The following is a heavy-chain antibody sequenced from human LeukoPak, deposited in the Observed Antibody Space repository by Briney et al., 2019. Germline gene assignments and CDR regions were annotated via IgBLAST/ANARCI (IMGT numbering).Heavy chain of an antibody. V-gene: IGHV3-11*04. Sequence: GGSLRLSCAASGFTFSDYYMNWIRQAPGKGLEWVSYISGSGSIIYYADSVKGRFTISRDNAKNSLFLQMNSLRAEDTAVYYCARDIYYDSSGYLNWGQGTLVTVSS. CDR1: GFTFSDYY. CDR3: ARDIYYDSSGYLN. D-gene: IGHD3-22*01. J-gene: IGHJ4*02. CDR2: ISGSGSII.